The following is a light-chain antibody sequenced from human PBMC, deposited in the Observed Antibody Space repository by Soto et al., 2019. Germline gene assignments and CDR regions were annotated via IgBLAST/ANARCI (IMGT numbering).Light chain of an antibody. CDR3: QTWGTGIVV. J-gene: IGLJ2*01. Sequence: QSVLTQSPSASASLGASVKLTCTLSSGHSNYAIAWHQQQPEKGPRYLMKLNSDGSHSKGDGIPYRFSGSSSGAERYLTISSLQSEDEADYSCQTWGTGIVVFGGGTKLTVL. V-gene: IGLV4-69*01. CDR2: LNSDGSH. CDR1: SGHSNYA.